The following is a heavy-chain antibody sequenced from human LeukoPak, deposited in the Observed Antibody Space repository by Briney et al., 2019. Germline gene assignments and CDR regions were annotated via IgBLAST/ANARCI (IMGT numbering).Heavy chain of an antibody. Sequence: WETLSLTCAVSGGSFSGYYWSWIRQPPGKGLEWIGEINHSGSTNYNPSLKSRVTISVDTSKNQFSLKLSSVTAADTAVYYCARGVEQWLPFDYWGQGTLVTVSS. CDR2: INHSGST. V-gene: IGHV4-34*01. D-gene: IGHD6-19*01. J-gene: IGHJ4*02. CDR3: ARGVEQWLPFDY. CDR1: GGSFSGYY.